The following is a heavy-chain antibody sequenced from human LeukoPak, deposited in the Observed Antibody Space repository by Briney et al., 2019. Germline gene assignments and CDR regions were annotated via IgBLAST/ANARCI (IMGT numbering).Heavy chain of an antibody. CDR2: IIPIFGTA. D-gene: IGHD3-10*01. Sequence: GSSVKVSCKASGGTFSSYAISWVRQAPGQGLEWMGGIIPIFGTANYAQKFQGRVTITADESTSTAYMELSSLRSEDTAVYYCAGTSYGSGSFENWFDPWGQGTLVTVSS. CDR3: AGTSYGSGSFENWFDP. J-gene: IGHJ5*02. CDR1: GGTFSSYA. V-gene: IGHV1-69*01.